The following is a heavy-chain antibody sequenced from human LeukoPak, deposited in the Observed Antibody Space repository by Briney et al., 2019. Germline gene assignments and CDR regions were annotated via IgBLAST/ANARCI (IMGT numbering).Heavy chain of an antibody. CDR2: ISSSGSTI. J-gene: IGHJ4*02. D-gene: IGHD2-8*01. CDR3: AKDWQSWSQGYFDY. CDR1: GFTFSSYE. V-gene: IGHV3-48*03. Sequence: PGGSLRLSCAASGFTFSSYEMNWVRQAPGKGLEWVSYISSSGSTIYYADSVKGRFTISRDNAKNSLYLQMNSLRAEDTAVYYCAKDWQSWSQGYFDYWGQGTLVTVSS.